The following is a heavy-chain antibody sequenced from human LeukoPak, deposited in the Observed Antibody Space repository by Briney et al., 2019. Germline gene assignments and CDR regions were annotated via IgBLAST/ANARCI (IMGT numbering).Heavy chain of an antibody. D-gene: IGHD3-16*01. CDR2: IYYSGST. V-gene: IGHV4-59*01. CDR1: GGSISSYY. CDR3: ARDFRGDAAFRWFDP. Sequence: SETLSLTCTVSGGSISSYYWSWIRQPPGKGLEWIGYIYYSGSTNYNPPLKSRVTISVDTSKNQFSLKLSSVTAADTAVYYCARDFRGDAAFRWFDPWGQGTLVTVSS. J-gene: IGHJ5*02.